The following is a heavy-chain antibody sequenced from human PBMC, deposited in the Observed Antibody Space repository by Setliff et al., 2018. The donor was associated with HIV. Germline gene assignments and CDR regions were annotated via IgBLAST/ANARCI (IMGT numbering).Heavy chain of an antibody. V-gene: IGHV1-46*03. D-gene: IGHD2-15*01. J-gene: IGHJ1*01. CDR3: ARLYCSGGSCKRAEYFQH. CDR1: GYTFTSYY. Sequence: ASVKVSCKASGYTFTSYYMHWVRRAPGQGLEWMGIINPSGGSTSYAQKFQGRVTMTRDTSTSTVYMELSSLRSEDTAVYYCARLYCSGGSCKRAEYFQHWGQGTLVTVSS. CDR2: INPSGGST.